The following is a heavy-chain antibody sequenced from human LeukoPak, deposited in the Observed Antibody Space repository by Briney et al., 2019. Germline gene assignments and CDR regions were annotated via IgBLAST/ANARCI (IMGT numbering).Heavy chain of an antibody. Sequence: ASVKVSCKASGYTFTSYDINWVRQATGQGLEWMGWMNPNSGNTGYAQKFQGRVTMTRNTSISTAYMELGSLRSEDTAVYYCARRSGWYRKGVRGRWFDPWGQGTLVTVSS. D-gene: IGHD6-19*01. J-gene: IGHJ5*02. V-gene: IGHV1-8*01. CDR2: MNPNSGNT. CDR1: GYTFTSYD. CDR3: ARRSGWYRKGVRGRWFDP.